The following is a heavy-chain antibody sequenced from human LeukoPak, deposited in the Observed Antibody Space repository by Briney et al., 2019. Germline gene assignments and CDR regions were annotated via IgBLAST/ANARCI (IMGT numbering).Heavy chain of an antibody. CDR1: GGSFSGYY. Sequence: PSETLSLTCAVYGGSFSGYYWSWIRQPPGKRLEWIGEINHSGSTNYNPSLKSRVTISVDTSKNQFSLKLSSVTAADTAVYYCAGESEGVYSSSWYRRGMLDYWGQGTLVTVSS. D-gene: IGHD6-13*01. J-gene: IGHJ4*02. CDR2: INHSGST. CDR3: AGESEGVYSSSWYRRGMLDY. V-gene: IGHV4-34*01.